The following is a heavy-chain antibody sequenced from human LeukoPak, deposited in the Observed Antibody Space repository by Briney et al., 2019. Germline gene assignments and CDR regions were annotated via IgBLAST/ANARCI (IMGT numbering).Heavy chain of an antibody. CDR2: IDPSDSYT. CDR1: GYSFTSYW. V-gene: IGHV5-10-1*01. CDR3: ARRGSSGYYADTFDI. Sequence: GESLKISCKVSGYSFTSYWISWVRQMPGKGLEWMGRIDPSDSYTNDRPSFQGHVTISADKSISTAYLQWSSLEAADTAVYYCARRGSSGYYADTFDIWGQGTMVTVSS. J-gene: IGHJ3*02. D-gene: IGHD3-22*01.